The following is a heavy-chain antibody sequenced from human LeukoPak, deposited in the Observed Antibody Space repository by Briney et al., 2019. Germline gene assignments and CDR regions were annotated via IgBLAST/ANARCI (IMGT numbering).Heavy chain of an antibody. CDR1: GGTSLSYA. Sequence: SSVKVSCKAAGGTSLSYAISWVRQAPGQVREWMGGIIPIFGTANHAEKFQGRVTITADDSTSTAYMELSSLRSEDTAVYYCARDRAPYSSGWYNFDYWGQGTLVTVSS. J-gene: IGHJ4*02. V-gene: IGHV1-69*01. CDR3: ARDRAPYSSGWYNFDY. CDR2: IIPIFGTA. D-gene: IGHD6-19*01.